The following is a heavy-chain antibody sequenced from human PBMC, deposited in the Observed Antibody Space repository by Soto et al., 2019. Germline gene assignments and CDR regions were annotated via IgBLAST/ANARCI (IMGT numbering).Heavy chain of an antibody. V-gene: IGHV3-11*06. CDR2: ISGSSRYT. CDR3: ARHISGWHYYDY. CDR1: GFNFSAHY. Sequence: PEGSLRLSCAASGFNFSAHYMNWIRQAPGKGLEWVSYISGSSRYTNFADSVKGRFTISRDNAKNSLYLQMNSLRVEDTAVYYCARHISGWHYYDYWGQGTPVTVS. D-gene: IGHD6-19*01. J-gene: IGHJ4*02.